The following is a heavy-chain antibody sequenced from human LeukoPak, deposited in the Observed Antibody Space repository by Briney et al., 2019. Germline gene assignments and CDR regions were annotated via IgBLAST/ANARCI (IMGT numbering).Heavy chain of an antibody. Sequence: PSETLSLTCTVSGGSISSYLWSWIRQPPRKGLQGMGCIYLSGSTNYNPSLKSRVTISVATSKNQSSLKLSSVTAADTAVYCAARVAYDSSGYYHRLDYWGKGTLVTVSS. CDR1: GGSISSYL. D-gene: IGHD3-22*01. J-gene: IGHJ4*02. CDR2: IYLSGST. V-gene: IGHV4-59*01. CDR3: ARVAYDSSGYYHRLDY.